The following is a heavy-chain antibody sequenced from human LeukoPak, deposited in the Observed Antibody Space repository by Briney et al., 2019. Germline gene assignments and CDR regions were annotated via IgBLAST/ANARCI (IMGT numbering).Heavy chain of an antibody. CDR3: ARDLKLGDDAFDI. CDR2: IWYDGSNK. Sequence: PGGSLRLSCAASGFTFSSYGMHWVRQAPGKGLEWVAVIWYDGSNKYYADSVKGRFTISRDNSKNTLYLQMNSLRAEDTAVYYCARDLKLGDDAFDIWGQGTMVTVSS. V-gene: IGHV3-33*01. D-gene: IGHD7-27*01. J-gene: IGHJ3*02. CDR1: GFTFSSYG.